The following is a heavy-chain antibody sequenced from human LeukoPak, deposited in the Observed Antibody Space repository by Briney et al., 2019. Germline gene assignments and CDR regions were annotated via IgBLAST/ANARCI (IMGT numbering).Heavy chain of an antibody. CDR1: GYIFITHW. CDR3: ARLYCSGGSCYSWWFDP. CDR2: IYPGSSET. D-gene: IGHD2-15*01. V-gene: IGHV5-51*01. J-gene: IGHJ5*02. Sequence: GESLKISCKGSGYIFITHWIGWVRQMPGKGLGWMGIIYPGSSETTYSPSFQGQVTISADKSISTAYLQWSSLKASDTAMYYCARLYCSGGSCYSWWFDPWGQGTLVTVSS.